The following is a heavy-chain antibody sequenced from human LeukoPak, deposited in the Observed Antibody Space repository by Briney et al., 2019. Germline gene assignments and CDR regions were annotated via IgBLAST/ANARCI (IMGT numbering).Heavy chain of an antibody. Sequence: SETLSLTCTVSGGSISSDSYYWSWIRQPAGKGLEWIGRIYTSGNTNYNPSLKSRVTISVDTSKNQFSLKLSSVTAADTAVYYCARDGNALWGQGTLVTVSS. J-gene: IGHJ4*02. CDR3: ARDGNAL. CDR1: GGSISSDSYY. V-gene: IGHV4-61*02. D-gene: IGHD1-1*01. CDR2: IYTSGNT.